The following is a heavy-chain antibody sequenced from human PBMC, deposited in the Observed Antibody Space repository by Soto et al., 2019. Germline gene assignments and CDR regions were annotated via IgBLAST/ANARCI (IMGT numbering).Heavy chain of an antibody. J-gene: IGHJ2*01. CDR1: GFTFDDYA. D-gene: IGHD3-10*01. V-gene: IGHV3-9*01. CDR3: ANDKSTGVFRSNRGDDQGYFDL. Sequence: EVQLVESGGGLVQPGRSLRLSCAASGFTFDDYAMHWVRQAPGKGLEWVSGISWNSGSIGYADSVKGRFTISRDNAKNVLYLQMKSQGAEDTALYYCANDKSTGVFRSNRGDDQGYFDLWGRVTLVTVSS. CDR2: ISWNSGSI.